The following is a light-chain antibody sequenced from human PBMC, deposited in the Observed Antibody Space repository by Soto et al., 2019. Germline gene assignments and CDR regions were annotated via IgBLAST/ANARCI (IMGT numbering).Light chain of an antibody. J-gene: IGKJ1*01. Sequence: DIQMTQSPSTLSASVGDRVTITCRASQSISNWLAWYQQKPGKAPKLLIYKASSLQSGVPSRFTGSGSGTEFTLTISSLQPDDFATYYCQQYNSYSPWAFGQGTEVELK. CDR1: QSISNW. CDR3: QQYNSYSPWA. CDR2: KAS. V-gene: IGKV1-5*03.